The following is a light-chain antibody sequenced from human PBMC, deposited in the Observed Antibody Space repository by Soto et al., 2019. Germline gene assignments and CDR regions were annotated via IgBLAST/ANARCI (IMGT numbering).Light chain of an antibody. J-gene: IGKJ3*01. CDR1: QSLFNSGDGNTY. V-gene: IGKV2-40*01. CDR3: MLRMEYPGT. Sequence: DIVLTQTPLSLPVTPGEPASISCRSSQSLFNSGDGNTYLDWYVQKPGQSPHLLIYALSYRASGVPDRFSGSGSCTDFTLKISRVEADDVGMYYCMLRMEYPGTFGPGTKVDLK. CDR2: ALS.